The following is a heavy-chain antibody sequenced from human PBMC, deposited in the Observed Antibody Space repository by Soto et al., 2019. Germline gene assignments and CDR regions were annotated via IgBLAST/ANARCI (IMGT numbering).Heavy chain of an antibody. V-gene: IGHV4-39*01. J-gene: IGHJ4*02. CDR3: ARHYGDYVSEYFDY. CDR1: GGSISSSSYY. CDR2: IYYSGST. Sequence: ETLSLTCTVSGGSISSSSYYWGWIRQPPGKGLEWIGSIYYSGSTYYNPSLKSRVTISVDTSKNQFSLKLSSVTAADTAVYYCARHYGDYVSEYFDYWGQGTLVTVSS. D-gene: IGHD4-17*01.